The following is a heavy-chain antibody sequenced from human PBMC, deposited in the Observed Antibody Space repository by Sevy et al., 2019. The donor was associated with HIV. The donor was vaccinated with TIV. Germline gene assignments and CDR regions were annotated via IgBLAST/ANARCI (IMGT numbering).Heavy chain of an antibody. Sequence: ASVKVSCEDSGGTFSTYAFNWVRQAPGQGLEWVGGIIPILGTTNYAQKFQGRVSIIADESTGTAYMTLSRLTSEDTAVYYCTKHLMEATMGFDHWGQGALVTVSS. V-gene: IGHV1-69*13. CDR1: GGTFSTYA. CDR2: IIPILGTT. J-gene: IGHJ4*02. CDR3: TKHLMEATMGFDH. D-gene: IGHD3-3*02.